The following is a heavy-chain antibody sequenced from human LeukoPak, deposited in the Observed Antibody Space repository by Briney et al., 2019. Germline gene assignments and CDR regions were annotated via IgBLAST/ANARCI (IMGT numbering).Heavy chain of an antibody. Sequence: GASVKVSCKASGYTFTSYGISWVRQAPGQGLEWMGWISAYNGNTNYAQKLQGRVTMTTDTSTSTAYMELRSLRSDDTAVYYCARGYSSSWDGDYFDYWGQGTLVTVSS. D-gene: IGHD6-13*01. CDR3: ARGYSSSWDGDYFDY. V-gene: IGHV1-18*01. J-gene: IGHJ4*02. CDR2: ISAYNGNT. CDR1: GYTFTSYG.